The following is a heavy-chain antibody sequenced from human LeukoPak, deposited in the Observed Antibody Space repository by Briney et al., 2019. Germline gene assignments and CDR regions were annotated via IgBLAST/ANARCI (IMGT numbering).Heavy chain of an antibody. J-gene: IGHJ4*02. V-gene: IGHV3-53*01. Sequence: PGGSLRLSCAASGFTVSSNYMSWVRQAPGKGLECVSVIANDGRTYYANSVKGRFTISRDISKNMVYLQMNSLRADDTAVYYCARDKAVGPTLLDYWGQGTLVTVSS. CDR2: IANDGRT. D-gene: IGHD1-26*01. CDR1: GFTVSSNY. CDR3: ARDKAVGPTLLDY.